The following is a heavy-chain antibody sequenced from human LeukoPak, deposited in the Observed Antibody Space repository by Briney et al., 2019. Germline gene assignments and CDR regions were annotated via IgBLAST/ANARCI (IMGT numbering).Heavy chain of an antibody. J-gene: IGHJ3*02. Sequence: ASVKVSCKASGYTFTSYDINWVRQATGQGLEWMGWMNPNSGNTGYAQKFQGRVTITRNTSISTAYMELSSLRSEDTAVYYCASGHYYDSSVPDAFDIWGQGTMVTVSS. CDR1: GYTFTSYD. CDR2: MNPNSGNT. CDR3: ASGHYYDSSVPDAFDI. D-gene: IGHD3-22*01. V-gene: IGHV1-8*03.